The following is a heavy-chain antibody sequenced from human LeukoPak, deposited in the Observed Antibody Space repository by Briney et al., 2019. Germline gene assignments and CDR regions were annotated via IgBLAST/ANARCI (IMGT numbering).Heavy chain of an antibody. CDR2: IKRDGSEK. V-gene: IGHV3-7*01. Sequence: GGSLRLSCAASGFTFSSYWMSWVRQAPGKGLEWVANIKRDGSEKYYVDSVKGRFTISRDNAKNSLYLQMNSLRAEDTAAYYCARDGPGDYVWGSYRSSYWGQGTLVTVSS. D-gene: IGHD3-16*02. J-gene: IGHJ4*02. CDR1: GFTFSSYW. CDR3: ARDGPGDYVWGSYRSSY.